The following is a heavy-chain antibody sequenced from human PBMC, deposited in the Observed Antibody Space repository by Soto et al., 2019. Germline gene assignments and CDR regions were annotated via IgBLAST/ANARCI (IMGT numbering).Heavy chain of an antibody. Sequence: SVEVSCKASGGTVIIYAISSVRLAPGQGLEWKGRILPIFGTANYAQKLQGSAPIIADESTCTDYMELSSLRSEDTAVYYCARGSSYDRSGSWLRDYYYYYGMDVWGQGTTVTVS. D-gene: IGHD3-22*01. J-gene: IGHJ6*02. V-gene: IGHV1-69*13. CDR2: ILPIFGTA. CDR3: ARGSSYDRSGSWLRDYYYYYGMDV. CDR1: GGTVIIYA.